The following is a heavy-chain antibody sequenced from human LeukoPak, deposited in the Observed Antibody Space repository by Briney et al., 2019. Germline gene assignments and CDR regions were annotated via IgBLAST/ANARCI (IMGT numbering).Heavy chain of an antibody. D-gene: IGHD1-26*01. Sequence: PSETLSLTCAVYGGSFSGYYWSWIRQPPGKGLEWIGEINHSGSTNYNPSLKSRVTISVDTSKNQFSLKLSSVTAADTAVYYCARGRKGAWELLPGRSRDYHYYMDVWGKGTTVTVSS. CDR3: ARGRKGAWELLPGRSRDYHYYMDV. J-gene: IGHJ6*03. CDR1: GGSFSGYY. CDR2: INHSGST. V-gene: IGHV4-34*01.